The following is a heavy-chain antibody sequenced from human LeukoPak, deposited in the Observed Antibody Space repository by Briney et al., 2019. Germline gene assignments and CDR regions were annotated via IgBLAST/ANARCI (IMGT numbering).Heavy chain of an antibody. Sequence: SETLSLTCAVSGYSISSGYYWGWIRQPPGKGLEWIGSIYHSGSTYYNPSLKSRVTISVDTSKNQFSLKLSSVTAADTAVYYCARYGGGWYGNNWFDPWGQGTLVTVSS. CDR2: IYHSGST. J-gene: IGHJ5*02. CDR3: ARYGGGWYGNNWFDP. D-gene: IGHD6-19*01. V-gene: IGHV4-38-2*01. CDR1: GYSISSGYY.